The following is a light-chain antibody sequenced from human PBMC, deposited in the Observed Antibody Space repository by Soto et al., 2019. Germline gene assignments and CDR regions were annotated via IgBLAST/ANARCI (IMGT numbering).Light chain of an antibody. V-gene: IGLV2-14*01. J-gene: IGLJ1*01. CDR1: SSDVGAYNF. Sequence: QSALTQPASVSGSPGQSITISCTGTSSDVGAYNFVSWYQQHPGKAPKLMIYDVSDRPSGVSTRFSGSKSGNTASLTISGLQAEDEADYYCSSYTTSSSYFFGTGTKLTVL. CDR2: DVS. CDR3: SSYTTSSSYF.